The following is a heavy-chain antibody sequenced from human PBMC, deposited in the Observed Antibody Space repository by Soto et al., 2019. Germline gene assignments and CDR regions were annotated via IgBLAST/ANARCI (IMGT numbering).Heavy chain of an antibody. J-gene: IGHJ4*02. Sequence: ASLQVSCKASGYTFTSYAMHWVRQAPGQRLEWMGWINAGYGNTKSSQKFQDRVTISWDTSASTAYMELTSLRSEDTAVYYCARDTGDGTFDFWGQGTLVTVSS. D-gene: IGHD7-27*01. CDR1: GYTFTSYA. CDR2: INAGYGNT. V-gene: IGHV1-3*01. CDR3: ARDTGDGTFDF.